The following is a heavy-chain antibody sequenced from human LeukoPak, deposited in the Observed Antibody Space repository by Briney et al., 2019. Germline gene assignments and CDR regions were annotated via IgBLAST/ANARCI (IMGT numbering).Heavy chain of an antibody. Sequence: ASVKVSCKASGYTFTSYGISWVRQAPGQGLEWMGWISAYNGSTNYAQKLQGRVTMTTDTSTSTAYMELRSLRSDDTAVYYCARAASGSYYYYYYMDVWGKGTTVTVSS. CDR2: ISAYNGST. D-gene: IGHD1-26*01. J-gene: IGHJ6*03. CDR3: ARAASGSYYYYYYMDV. CDR1: GYTFTSYG. V-gene: IGHV1-18*01.